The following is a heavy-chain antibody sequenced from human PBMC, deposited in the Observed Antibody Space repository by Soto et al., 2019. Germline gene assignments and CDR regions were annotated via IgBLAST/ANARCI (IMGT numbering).Heavy chain of an antibody. J-gene: IGHJ4*02. CDR3: NRGSEYDFWSGYL. Sequence: QERLVQSGAEVRKPGSSVKVSCKVTGGTSTRYAINWVRQAPGQGLEWMGGIVPMFGTSKYAQKFQGRVTITADTSTTIAYMELRSLISDDTAVYYCNRGSEYDFWSGYLWGQGTLVSVSS. CDR1: GGTSTRYA. V-gene: IGHV1-69*06. D-gene: IGHD3-3*01. CDR2: IVPMFGTS.